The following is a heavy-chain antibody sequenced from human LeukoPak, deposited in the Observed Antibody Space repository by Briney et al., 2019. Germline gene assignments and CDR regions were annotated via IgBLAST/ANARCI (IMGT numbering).Heavy chain of an antibody. V-gene: IGHV3-30*02. CDR3: AKDLSPMVGAKTFDY. Sequence: PGGSLRLSCAAYGFTFSSYGMHWVRQAPGKGLEWVALIRYDGTNKYYADSVKGRSTISRDNSKNTLYLQLHSLRAEDTAVYSCAKDLSPMVGAKTFDYWGQGTLVTVSS. CDR1: GFTFSSYG. D-gene: IGHD1-26*01. CDR2: IRYDGTNK. J-gene: IGHJ4*02.